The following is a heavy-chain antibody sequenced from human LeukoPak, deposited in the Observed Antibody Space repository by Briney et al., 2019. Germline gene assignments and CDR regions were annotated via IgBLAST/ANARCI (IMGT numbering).Heavy chain of an antibody. D-gene: IGHD1-26*01. CDR2: INHSGST. V-gene: IGHV4-34*01. CDR3: AGGGSYYYNWFDP. Sequence: PETLSLTCAVYGGSFSGYYWSWIRQPPGKGLEWIGEINHSGSTNYNPSLKSRVTISVDTSKNQFSLKLSSVTAADTAVYYCAGGGSYYYNWFDPWGQGTLVTVSS. J-gene: IGHJ5*02. CDR1: GGSFSGYY.